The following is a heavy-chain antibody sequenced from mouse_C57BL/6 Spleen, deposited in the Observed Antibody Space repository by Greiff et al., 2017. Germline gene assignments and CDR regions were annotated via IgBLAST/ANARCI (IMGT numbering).Heavy chain of an antibody. CDR2: IHPNSGST. V-gene: IGHV1-64*01. J-gene: IGHJ2*01. CDR1: GYTFTSYW. D-gene: IGHD2-4*01. CDR3: ARADDDDGEGFDY. Sequence: QVQLQQPGAELVKPGASVKLSCKASGYTFTSYWMHWVKQRPGQGLEWIGMIHPNSGSTNYNEKFKSKATLTVDKSSSTAYMQLSSLTSEDSAVYYCARADDDDGEGFDYWGQGTTLTVSS.